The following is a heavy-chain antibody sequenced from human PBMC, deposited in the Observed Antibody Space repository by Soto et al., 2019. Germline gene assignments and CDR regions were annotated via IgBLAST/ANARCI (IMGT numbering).Heavy chain of an antibody. CDR2: IIPIFGTA. CDR3: ARVPITMVRGVIITGGYYYYGMDV. D-gene: IGHD3-10*01. J-gene: IGHJ6*02. CDR1: GGTFSSYA. Sequence: SVKVSCKASGGTFSSYAISWVRQAPGQGLEWMGGIIPIFGTANYAQKFQGRVTITADESTSTAYMELSSLRSEDTAVYYCARVPITMVRGVIITGGYYYYGMDVWGQGTTVTVSS. V-gene: IGHV1-69*13.